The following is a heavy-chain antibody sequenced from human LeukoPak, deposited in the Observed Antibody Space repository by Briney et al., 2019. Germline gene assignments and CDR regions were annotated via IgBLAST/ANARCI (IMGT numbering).Heavy chain of an antibody. V-gene: IGHV3-23*01. CDR3: ARARGITMTSFYYFVY. CDR2: ISGSGGST. Sequence: GASLRLSCAASGFTFSSYAMSWVRQAPGKGLEWVSAISGSGGSTYYADSVKGRFTISRDNSKNTLYLQMNSLRAEDTAVYYCARARGITMTSFYYFVYWGQGTLVTVSS. D-gene: IGHD3-22*01. J-gene: IGHJ4*02. CDR1: GFTFSSYA.